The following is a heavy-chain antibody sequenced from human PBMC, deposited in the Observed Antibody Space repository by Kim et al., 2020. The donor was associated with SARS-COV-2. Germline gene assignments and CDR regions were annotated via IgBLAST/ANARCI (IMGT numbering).Heavy chain of an antibody. CDR3: ARGIPPGYSSGWYGARGYFDY. CDR1: GGSFSGYY. J-gene: IGHJ4*02. D-gene: IGHD6-19*01. V-gene: IGHV4-34*01. CDR2: INHSGST. Sequence: SETLSLTCAVYGGSFSGYYWSWIRQPPGKGLEWIGEINHSGSTNYNPSLKSRVTISVDTSKNQFSLKLSSVTAADTAVYYCARGIPPGYSSGWYGARGYFDYWGQGTLVTASS.